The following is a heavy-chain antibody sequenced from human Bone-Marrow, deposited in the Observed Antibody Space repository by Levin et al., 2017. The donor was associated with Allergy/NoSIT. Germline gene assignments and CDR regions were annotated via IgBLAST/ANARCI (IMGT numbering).Heavy chain of an antibody. V-gene: IGHV3-48*02. J-gene: IGHJ6*02. CDR1: GFTFSNSS. D-gene: IGHD6-13*01. Sequence: GESLKISCAASGFTFSNSSMNWVRQAPGKGLEWVSYISDSSSSIFYADSVKGRFTISRDNAKNSLFLQTNSLRDEDTAVYYCARDCPHLSYSSTWYYYYGMDVWGQGTTVTVSS. CDR3: ARDCPHLSYSSTWYYYYGMDV. CDR2: ISDSSSSI.